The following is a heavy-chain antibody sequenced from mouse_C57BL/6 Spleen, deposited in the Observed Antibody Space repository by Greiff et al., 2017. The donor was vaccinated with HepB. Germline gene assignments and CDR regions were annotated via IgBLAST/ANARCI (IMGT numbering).Heavy chain of an antibody. CDR2: IHPNSGST. Sequence: QVQLQQPGAELVKPGASVKLSCKASGYTFTSYWMHWVKQRPGQGLEWIGMIHPNSGSTNYNEKFKSKATLTVDKSSSTAYMQLSSLTSEDSAVYYCASPIKMYITAMDYWGQGTSVTVSS. CDR1: GYTFTSYW. D-gene: IGHD1-1*01. J-gene: IGHJ4*01. CDR3: ASPIKMYITAMDY. V-gene: IGHV1-64*01.